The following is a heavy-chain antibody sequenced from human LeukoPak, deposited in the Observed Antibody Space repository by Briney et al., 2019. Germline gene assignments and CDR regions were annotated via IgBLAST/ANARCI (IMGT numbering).Heavy chain of an antibody. D-gene: IGHD1-26*01. V-gene: IGHV4-30-2*01. Sequence: SETLSLTCTVSGGSISSYFWTWIRQPPGKGLEWIGYIYHSGSTYYNPSLKSRVTISVDRSKNQFSLKLSSVTAADTAVYYCARVAGARRYYYYYGMDVWGQGTTVTVSS. CDR1: GGSISSYF. CDR2: IYHSGST. CDR3: ARVAGARRYYYYYGMDV. J-gene: IGHJ6*02.